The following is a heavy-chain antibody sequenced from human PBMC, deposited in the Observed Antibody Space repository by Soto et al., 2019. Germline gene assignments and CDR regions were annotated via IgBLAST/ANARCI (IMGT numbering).Heavy chain of an antibody. CDR2: IYYSGST. Sequence: SETLSLTCTVSGGSISSGGYYWSWIRQHPGKGLEWIGYIYYSGSTYYNPSLKSRVTISVDTSKNQFSLKLSSVTAADTAVYYCASTDDWLLPFDYWGQGTLVTVSS. CDR3: ASTDDWLLPFDY. D-gene: IGHD3-9*01. J-gene: IGHJ4*02. CDR1: GGSISSGGYY. V-gene: IGHV4-31*03.